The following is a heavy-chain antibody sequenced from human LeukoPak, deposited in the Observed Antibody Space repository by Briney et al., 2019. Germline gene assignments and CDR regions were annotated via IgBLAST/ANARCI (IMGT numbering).Heavy chain of an antibody. D-gene: IGHD1-26*01. Sequence: GGSLRLSCAASGFSLSNYWMSWVRQAPGKGLEWVANIKQDGSKLSYVDSVKGRFTVSRDNAKNSLYLQMNSLRAEDTAIYYCARWEARDTWVYDYWGQGTLVTVSS. V-gene: IGHV3-7*01. CDR3: ARWEARDTWVYDY. CDR1: GFSLSNYW. CDR2: IKQDGSKL. J-gene: IGHJ4*02.